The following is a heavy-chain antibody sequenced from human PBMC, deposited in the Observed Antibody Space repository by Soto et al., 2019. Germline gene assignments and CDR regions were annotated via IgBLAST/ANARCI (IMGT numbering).Heavy chain of an antibody. CDR2: IYYSGST. D-gene: IGHD3-3*01. CDR1: GGSISSGDYY. J-gene: IGHJ6*02. CDR3: ARDHDGSVYGMDV. V-gene: IGHV4-30-4*01. Sequence: SETLSLTGTVAGGSISSGDYYWSWIRQPPGKGLEWIGYIYYSGSTYYNPSLKSRVTISVDTSKNQFSLKLSSVTAADTAVYYCARDHDGSVYGMDVWGQGSTVTV.